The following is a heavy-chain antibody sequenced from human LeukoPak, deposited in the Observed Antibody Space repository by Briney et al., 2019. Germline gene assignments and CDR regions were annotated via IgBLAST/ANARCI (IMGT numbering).Heavy chain of an antibody. CDR3: ARVNYYYYMDV. Sequence: ASVKVSCKASGGTFSSYTISWVRQAPGQGLEWMGWMNPNSGNTGYAQKFQGRVTITRNTSISTAYMELSSLRSEDTAVYYCARVNYYYYMDVWGKGTTVTVSS. V-gene: IGHV1-8*03. CDR2: MNPNSGNT. J-gene: IGHJ6*03. CDR1: GGTFSSYT.